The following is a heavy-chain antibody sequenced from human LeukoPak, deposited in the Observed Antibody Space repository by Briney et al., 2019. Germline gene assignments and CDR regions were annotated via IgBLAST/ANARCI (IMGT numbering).Heavy chain of an antibody. CDR1: GFTFSSYG. V-gene: IGHV3-30*02. CDR2: IRYDGSNK. J-gene: IGHJ4*02. D-gene: IGHD5-24*01. Sequence: PGGSLRLSCAASGFTFSSYGMHWVRQAPGKGLEWVAFIRYDGSNKYYADSVKGRFTISRENAKNSLYLQMNSLRAGDTAVYYCARGRDLDYWGQGTLVTVSS. CDR3: ARGRDLDY.